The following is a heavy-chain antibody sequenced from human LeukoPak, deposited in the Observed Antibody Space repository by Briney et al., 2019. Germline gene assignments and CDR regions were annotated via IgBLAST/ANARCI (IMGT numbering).Heavy chain of an antibody. J-gene: IGHJ3*02. CDR2: IYYRGST. Sequence: SETLSLTCTVSGGSISSYYWSWIRQPPGKGLEWIGYIYYRGSTNYNPSLKCRVTISVDTSKNQFSLKLSSVTAADTAVYYCARGDSGYDNDAFDIWGQGTMVTVSS. CDR1: GGSISSYY. CDR3: ARGDSGYDNDAFDI. V-gene: IGHV4-59*01. D-gene: IGHD5-12*01.